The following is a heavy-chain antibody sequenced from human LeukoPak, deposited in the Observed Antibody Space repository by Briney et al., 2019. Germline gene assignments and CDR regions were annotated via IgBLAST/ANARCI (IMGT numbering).Heavy chain of an antibody. D-gene: IGHD4-23*01. CDR2: IYYSGST. CDR1: GGSISSSSYY. V-gene: IGHV4-39*07. J-gene: IGHJ6*02. CDR3: ARELGATVVNYGMDV. Sequence: SETLSLTCTVSGGSISSSSYYWGWIRQPPGKGLEWIGSIYYSGSTYYNPSLKSRVTISVDTSKNQLSLKLTSVTAADTAVYYCARELGATVVNYGMDVWGQGTTVTVSS.